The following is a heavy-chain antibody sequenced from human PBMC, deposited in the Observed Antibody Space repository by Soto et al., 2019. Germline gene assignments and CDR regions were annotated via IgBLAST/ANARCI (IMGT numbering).Heavy chain of an antibody. CDR1: GYTFTRYN. CDR2: INPSGGTT. CDR3: ARVRGGGSEYFFDY. Sequence: ASVKVSCKASGYTFTRYNVHWVRQAPGQGLEWMAIINPSGGTTYYVQKFEGRVTLTTDTSTSTVYMELSSLRSDDTAVYYCARVRGGGSEYFFDYWGQGTLGTGSS. V-gene: IGHV1-46*01. D-gene: IGHD2-15*01. J-gene: IGHJ4*02.